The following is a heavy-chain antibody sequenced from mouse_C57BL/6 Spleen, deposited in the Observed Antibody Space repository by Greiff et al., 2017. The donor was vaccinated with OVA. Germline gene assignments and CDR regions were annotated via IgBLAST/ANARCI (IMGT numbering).Heavy chain of an antibody. CDR3: ARRGVTTYAMDY. Sequence: EVQLQQSGPELVKPGASVKIPCKASGYTFTDYNMDWVKQSHGKSLEWIGDINPNNGGTIYNQKFKGKATLTVDKSSSTAYMELRSLTSEDTAVYYCARRGVTTYAMDYWGQGTSVTVSS. CDR2: INPNNGGT. V-gene: IGHV1-18*01. CDR1: GYTFTDYN. J-gene: IGHJ4*01. D-gene: IGHD2-2*01.